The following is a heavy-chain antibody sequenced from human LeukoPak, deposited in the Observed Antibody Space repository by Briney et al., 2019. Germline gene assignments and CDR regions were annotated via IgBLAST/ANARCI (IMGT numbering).Heavy chain of an antibody. CDR1: GGSIGRSSYY. Sequence: PPETLSLTCSVSGGSIGRSSYYSGWTRQPPGKGLEWIGSIYSGGGTYYNPSLKSRVTISVDTSRNQFSLKLGSVTAADTAVYYCARHGSIATGAFTYWGQGTLVTVSS. CDR3: ARHGSIATGAFTY. D-gene: IGHD6-13*01. J-gene: IGHJ4*02. CDR2: IYSGGGT. V-gene: IGHV4-39*01.